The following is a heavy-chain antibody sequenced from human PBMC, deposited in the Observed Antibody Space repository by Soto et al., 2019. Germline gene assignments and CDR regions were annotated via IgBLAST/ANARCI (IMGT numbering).Heavy chain of an antibody. CDR2: ISYSGST. J-gene: IGHJ5*02. CDR1: GGSINSGNHY. V-gene: IGHV4-31*03. CDR3: ARLSITSNGGWFDP. Sequence: QVQLQESGPGLVKPSQTLSLTCTVSGGSINSGNHYWNWIRQHPGKGLEWIGYISYSGSTSYNPSLRSRVTLSVDTSKNQFSLKLSSVTAADTAVFYCARLSITSNGGWFDPWGQGTLVTVSS. D-gene: IGHD1-20*01.